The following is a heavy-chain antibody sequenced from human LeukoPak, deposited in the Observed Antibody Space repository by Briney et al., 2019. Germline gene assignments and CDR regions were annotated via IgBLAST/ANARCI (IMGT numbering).Heavy chain of an antibody. Sequence: SVKVSCTASGFTFTSSAMQWVRQPRGQRLEWIGWIVVGSGNTNYAQKFQERVTITRDMSTSTAYMELSSLRSEDTAVYYCAAAPAGYSSGWYDYWGQGTLVTVSS. V-gene: IGHV1-58*02. CDR2: IVVGSGNT. CDR1: GFTFTSSA. CDR3: AAAPAGYSSGWYDY. J-gene: IGHJ4*02. D-gene: IGHD6-19*01.